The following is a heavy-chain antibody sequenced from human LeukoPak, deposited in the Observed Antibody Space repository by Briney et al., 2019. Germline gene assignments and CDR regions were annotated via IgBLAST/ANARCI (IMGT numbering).Heavy chain of an antibody. V-gene: IGHV1-46*01. CDR3: ARSSTGVATIMSAY. Sequence: ASVKVSCKASGGTFSSYAISWVRQAPGQGLEWMGMINPSGGSTAYAQKFQGRVTLTRDTSTSTVYMELSSLRSEDTAVYYCARSSTGVATIMSAYWGQGALVTVSS. D-gene: IGHD5-24*01. J-gene: IGHJ4*02. CDR2: INPSGGST. CDR1: GGTFSSYA.